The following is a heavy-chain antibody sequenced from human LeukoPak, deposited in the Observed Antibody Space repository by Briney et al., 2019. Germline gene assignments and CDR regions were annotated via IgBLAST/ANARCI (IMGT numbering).Heavy chain of an antibody. CDR1: GGSISSYY. D-gene: IGHD1-26*01. Sequence: SETLSLTCTVSGGSISSYYWSWIRQPPGKGLEWIGYIYYSGSTNYNPSLKSRVTISVDTSKNQFSLKLSSVTAADTAVYYCARDSGSSMYNWFDPGAREPWSPSPQ. CDR3: ARDSGSSMYNWFDP. J-gene: IGHJ5*02. V-gene: IGHV4-59*01. CDR2: IYYSGST.